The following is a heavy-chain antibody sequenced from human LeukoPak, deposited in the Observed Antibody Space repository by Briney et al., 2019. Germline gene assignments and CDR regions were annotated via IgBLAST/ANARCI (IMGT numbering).Heavy chain of an antibody. CDR3: ARQGAAGKYYYYYMDV. Sequence: GASLQISCLGSGYNFPIYWIGWVRQMPGQGLEWMGIIYPDDSNTIYGPSFQGQVTISADKSINTAYLEWSSLKASDTAIYYCARQGAAGKYYYYYMDVWGKGTTVTVAS. CDR1: GYNFPIYW. CDR2: IYPDDSNT. D-gene: IGHD6-13*01. V-gene: IGHV5-51*01. J-gene: IGHJ6*03.